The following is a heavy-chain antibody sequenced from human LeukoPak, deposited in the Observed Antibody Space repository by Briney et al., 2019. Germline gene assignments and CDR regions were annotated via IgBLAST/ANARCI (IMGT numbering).Heavy chain of an antibody. J-gene: IGHJ4*02. CDR2: IWHSGNT. CDR1: GFTFTTYEM. V-gene: IGHV4-4*02. D-gene: IGHD1-14*01. CDR3: ARDRIAGPGSIDY. Sequence: GSLRLSCAASGFTFTTYEMNCVRQPPGKGLEWIGEIWHSGNTNYNPSLKSRVTISVDKSKNQFSLKLISVTAADTAVYYCARDRIAGPGSIDYWGQGTLVTVSS.